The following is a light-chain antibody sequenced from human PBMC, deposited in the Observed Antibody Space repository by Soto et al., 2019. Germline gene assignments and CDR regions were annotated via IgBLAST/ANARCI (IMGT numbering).Light chain of an antibody. Sequence: QSVLTQPPSASATPGQTVTIPCSGSTSNIGTFYVYWYQHLPGTAPKLLIYLGDQRASGVSDRFSGSKSGTSASLAINGLRSDDEADYYCAAWDDNLNSYVFGSGNKVTVL. J-gene: IGLJ1*01. V-gene: IGLV1-47*02. CDR2: LGD. CDR1: TSNIGTFY. CDR3: AAWDDNLNSYV.